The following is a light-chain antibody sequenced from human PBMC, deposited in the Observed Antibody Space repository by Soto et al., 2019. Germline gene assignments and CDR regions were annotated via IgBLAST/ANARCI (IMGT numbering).Light chain of an antibody. CDR2: AAS. J-gene: IGKJ1*01. CDR3: QQSYTTPRT. V-gene: IGKV1-39*01. Sequence: DIQMTQSPSSLSASVGDRVTITCRTSQSITSYLNWYQHKPGQAPKVLIYAASSLQSGVPSRFSGSGSGTDFTLTISSLQPEDFATYYCQQSYTTPRTFGQGTKVEIK. CDR1: QSITSY.